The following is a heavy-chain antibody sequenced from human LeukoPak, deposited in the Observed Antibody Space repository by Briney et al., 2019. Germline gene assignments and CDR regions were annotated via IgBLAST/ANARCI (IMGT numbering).Heavy chain of an antibody. CDR3: AREGASMTTATYYYYGMDV. D-gene: IGHD4-17*01. CDR1: GFTFSSYA. Sequence: PGRSLRLSCAASGFTFSSYAMHWVRQAPGKGLEWVAVISYDGSNKYYADSVKGRFTISRDNSKNTLYLQMNSLRAEDTAVYYCAREGASMTTATYYYYGMDVWGQGTTVTVSS. CDR2: ISYDGSNK. J-gene: IGHJ6*02. V-gene: IGHV3-30-3*01.